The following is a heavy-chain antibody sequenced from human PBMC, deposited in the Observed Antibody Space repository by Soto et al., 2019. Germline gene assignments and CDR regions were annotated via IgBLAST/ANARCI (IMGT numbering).Heavy chain of an antibody. CDR1: GGSISSYY. CDR3: AIMNYYDTSGYPFYY. V-gene: IGHV4-59*01. D-gene: IGHD3-22*01. CDR2: IYFRGTT. J-gene: IGHJ4*02. Sequence: SETLSLTCTVSGGSISSYYWSWIRQPPGKGLEWIGYIYFRGTTNYNPSLKSRVTMSADTSKNQFSLKLNSVTAADTAVYYCAIMNYYDTSGYPFYYWGKGTLVPVSS.